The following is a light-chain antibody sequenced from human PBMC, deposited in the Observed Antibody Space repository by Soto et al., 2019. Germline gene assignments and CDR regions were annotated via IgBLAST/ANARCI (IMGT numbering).Light chain of an antibody. CDR3: SSYISVSSPVV. V-gene: IGLV2-14*01. CDR2: EVS. Sequence: QSALTQPASLSGSPGQSITISCTGTSSDVGYYNYVSWYQQHPGKAPKVIIYEVSNRPSGASYRFSGSKSGNTASLTISGLQAEDEADYYCSSYISVSSPVVFGGGTKVTVL. J-gene: IGLJ2*01. CDR1: SSDVGYYNY.